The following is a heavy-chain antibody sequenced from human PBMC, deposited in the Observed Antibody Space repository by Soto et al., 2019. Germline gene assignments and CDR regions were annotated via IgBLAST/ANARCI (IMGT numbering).Heavy chain of an antibody. J-gene: IGHJ1*01. CDR2: ISYDGSNK. V-gene: IGHV3-30*18. D-gene: IGHD6-19*01. CDR1: GFTFSSYG. CDR3: AKAQRETYSSALSFQH. Sequence: GGSLRLSCAASGFTFSSYGMHWVRQAPGKGLEWVAVISYDGSNKYYADSVKGRFTISRDNSKNTLYLQMNSLRAEDTAVYYCAKAQRETYSSALSFQHWGKGTLVTVPS.